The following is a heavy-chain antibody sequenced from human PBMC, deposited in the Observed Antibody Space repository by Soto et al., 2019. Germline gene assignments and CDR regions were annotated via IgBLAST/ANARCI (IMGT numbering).Heavy chain of an antibody. CDR2: VYYRGRS. V-gene: IGHV4-39*01. CDR1: GGSVSNSNYY. J-gene: IGHJ4*02. CDR3: VSQRTSVLAQAYFDY. D-gene: IGHD2-8*01. Sequence: SETLSLTCTVSGGSVSNSNYYWGWIRQSPGKGLEWIGSVYYRGRSYSKSSVKSRVTISVDTSKNQFSLNLNSVTASDTAVYFCVSQRTSVLAQAYFDYWGPGALVTVSS.